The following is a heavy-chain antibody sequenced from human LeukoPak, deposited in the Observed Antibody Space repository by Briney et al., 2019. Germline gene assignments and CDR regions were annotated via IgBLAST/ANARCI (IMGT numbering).Heavy chain of an antibody. Sequence: ASVNVSCKASGYTFTGHFMHWVRQAPGHGLEWMGSIDPNSGGANSAQKFQGRVTMTRDTSISTVYMELSGLTSDDTAVYCCARPRSCCDAMDVWGQGTTVTVSS. CDR1: GYTFTGHF. CDR2: IDPNSGGA. V-gene: IGHV1-2*02. CDR3: ARPRSCCDAMDV. D-gene: IGHD2-15*01. J-gene: IGHJ6*02.